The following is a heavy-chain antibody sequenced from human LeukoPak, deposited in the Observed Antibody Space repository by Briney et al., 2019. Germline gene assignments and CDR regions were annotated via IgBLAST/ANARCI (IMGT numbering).Heavy chain of an antibody. CDR2: ISGSGGST. J-gene: IGHJ5*02. V-gene: IGHV3-23*01. CDR3: AKDRAYYHLWDGYYRNWFDP. D-gene: IGHD3-3*02. Sequence: GGSLRPSCAASGFTFYNFAMTWVRQAPGKGLEWVSGISGSGGSTYYIDSVKGRFIISRDNSKNTLYLQMNSVSAEDTAVYYCAKDRAYYHLWDGYYRNWFDPWGQGTLVIVSS. CDR1: GFTFYNFA.